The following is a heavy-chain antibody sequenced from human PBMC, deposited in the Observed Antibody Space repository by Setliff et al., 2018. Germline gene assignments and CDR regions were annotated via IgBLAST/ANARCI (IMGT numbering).Heavy chain of an antibody. CDR1: GYTFTSYG. CDR3: ARDVFPYHYEGAFDI. V-gene: IGHV1-18*01. D-gene: IGHD3-22*01. Sequence: VASVKVSCKASGYTFTSYGISWVRQAPGQGLEWMGWISAYNGNTNYAQKLQGRVTMTRDTSTSTVYMDMSSLRSEDTAVYYCARDVFPYHYEGAFDIWGQGTMVTVSS. J-gene: IGHJ3*02. CDR2: ISAYNGNT.